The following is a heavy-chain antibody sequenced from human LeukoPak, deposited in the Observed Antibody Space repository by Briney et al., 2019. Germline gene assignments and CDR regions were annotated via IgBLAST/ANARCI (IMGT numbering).Heavy chain of an antibody. CDR2: ISSDGTSI. CDR3: VRGTSSEAAAAIRLFDN. Sequence: PGGSLRLSCATSGFTFSNYRMHWVRQAPGEGLVWVSQISSDGTSINYADSVRGRATVSRDNARNTLYLQMNTLRAEDTAVYYCVRGTSSEAAAAIRLFDNWGQGTLVTVSS. CDR1: GFTFSNYR. D-gene: IGHD6-13*01. J-gene: IGHJ4*02. V-gene: IGHV3-74*01.